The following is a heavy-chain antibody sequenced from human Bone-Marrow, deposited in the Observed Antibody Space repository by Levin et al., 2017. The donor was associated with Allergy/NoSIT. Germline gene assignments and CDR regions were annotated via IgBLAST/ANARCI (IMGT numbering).Heavy chain of an antibody. CDR3: AKSADSSGWYWFDP. CDR1: GFTFSSYS. V-gene: IGHV3-21*01. D-gene: IGHD6-19*01. CDR2: ISSSSSHI. Sequence: TGGSLRLSCAASGFTFSSYSMNWVRQAPGKGLEWVSSISSSSSHIYYADSVKGRFTISRDNAKNSLYLQMNSLRAEDTAVYYCAKSADSSGWYWFDPWGQGTLVTVS. J-gene: IGHJ5*02.